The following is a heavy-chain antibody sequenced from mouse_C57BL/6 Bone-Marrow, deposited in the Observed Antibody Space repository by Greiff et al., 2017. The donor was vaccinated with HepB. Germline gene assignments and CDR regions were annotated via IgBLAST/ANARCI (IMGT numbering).Heavy chain of an antibody. Sequence: AAPGIAFSRYWMSWVRRAPWKGLEWIGEINPDSSTINYAPSLKDKFIISRDNAKNTLYLQMSKVRSEDTALYYCATAYYSSMDYWGQGTSVTVSS. V-gene: IGHV4-1*01. J-gene: IGHJ4*01. D-gene: IGHD2-12*01. CDR3: ATAYYSSMDY. CDR2: INPDSSTI. CDR1: GIAFSRYW.